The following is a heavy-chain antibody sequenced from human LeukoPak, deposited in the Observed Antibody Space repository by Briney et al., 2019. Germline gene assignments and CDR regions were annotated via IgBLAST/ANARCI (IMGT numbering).Heavy chain of an antibody. Sequence: GGSLRLSCAASGFTFSSYNMNWVRQAPGKGLEWVSSISSSSSYIYYADSVKGRFTISRDNAKNSLYLQMNSLRAEDTAVYYCARMLYYDYVWGSYRYEWNWFDPWGQGTLVTVSS. J-gene: IGHJ5*02. CDR1: GFTFSSYN. V-gene: IGHV3-21*01. D-gene: IGHD3-16*02. CDR3: ARMLYYDYVWGSYRYEWNWFDP. CDR2: ISSSSSYI.